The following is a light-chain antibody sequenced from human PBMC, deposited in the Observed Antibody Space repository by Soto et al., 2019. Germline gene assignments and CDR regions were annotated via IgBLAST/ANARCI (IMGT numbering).Light chain of an antibody. CDR2: EVS. Sequence: QSVLTQPPSASGSPGQSVTISCTGTSSDVGGYNYVSWYQQHPGKAPKLMIYEVSKRPSGVPDRFSGSKSGNTASLTVSGLQAEDEADYYCSSDADNNNFRVFGTGTKLTVL. V-gene: IGLV2-8*01. CDR1: SSDVGGYNY. CDR3: SSDADNNNFRV. J-gene: IGLJ1*01.